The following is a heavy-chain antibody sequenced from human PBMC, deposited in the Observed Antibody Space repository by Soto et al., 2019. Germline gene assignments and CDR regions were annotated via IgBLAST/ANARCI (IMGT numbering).Heavy chain of an antibody. D-gene: IGHD2-15*01. CDR3: ARDIGYCSGGSCYLWNYFAY. J-gene: IGHJ4*02. Sequence: EVQLVESGGGLVQPGGSLRLSCAASGFTFSSYWMHWVRQAPGKGLVWVSRINSDGSSTSYADSVKGRFTISRDNAKNTLYLQMNSLRAEDTAVYYCARDIGYCSGGSCYLWNYFAYWGQGTLVTVSS. CDR1: GFTFSSYW. V-gene: IGHV3-74*01. CDR2: INSDGSST.